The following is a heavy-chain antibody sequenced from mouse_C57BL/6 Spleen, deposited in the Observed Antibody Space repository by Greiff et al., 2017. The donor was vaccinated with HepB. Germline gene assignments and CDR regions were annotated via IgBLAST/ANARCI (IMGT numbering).Heavy chain of an antibody. CDR3: ARGDYHYYAMDY. V-gene: IGHV5-16*01. CDR1: GFTFSDYY. CDR2: INYDGSST. Sequence: DVKLVESEGGLVQPGSSMKLSCTASGFTFSDYYMAWVRQVPEKGLEWVANINYDGSSTYYLDSLKSRFIISRDNAKNILYLQMSSLKSEDTATYYCARGDYHYYAMDYWGQGTSVTVSS. J-gene: IGHJ4*01. D-gene: IGHD2-4*01.